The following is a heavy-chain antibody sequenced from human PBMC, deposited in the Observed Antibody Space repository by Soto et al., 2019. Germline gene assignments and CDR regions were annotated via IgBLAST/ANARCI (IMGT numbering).Heavy chain of an antibody. CDR2: IKGDGSET. Sequence: EVQLVESGGGLVQPGGSLRLSCGASGFSLSDYWIHWVRQAPGKGLVWLSRIKGDGSETDYADSVRGRFTISRDNAKNTVYLQLNSLRVEDTAVYYCARDYHGSGNPWGQGTPVTVSS. J-gene: IGHJ5*02. CDR1: GFSLSDYW. D-gene: IGHD3-10*01. V-gene: IGHV3-74*01. CDR3: ARDYHGSGNP.